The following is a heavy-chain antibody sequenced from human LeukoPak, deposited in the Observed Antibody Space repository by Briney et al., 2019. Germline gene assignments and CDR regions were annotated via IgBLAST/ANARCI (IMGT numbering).Heavy chain of an antibody. D-gene: IGHD3-22*01. Sequence: GGSLRLSCAASGFTFDDYAMHWLRQAPGKGLEWVSGISWNSGSIGYADSVKGRFTISRDNAKNSLYLQMNSLRAEDTALYYCAKDRVSSTYYYDSSGSPLDYWGQGTLVTVSS. CDR1: GFTFDDYA. V-gene: IGHV3-9*01. CDR2: ISWNSGSI. CDR3: AKDRVSSTYYYDSSGSPLDY. J-gene: IGHJ4*02.